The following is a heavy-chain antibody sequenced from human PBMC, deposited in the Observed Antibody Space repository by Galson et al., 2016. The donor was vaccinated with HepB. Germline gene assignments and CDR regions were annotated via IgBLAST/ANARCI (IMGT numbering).Heavy chain of an antibody. J-gene: IGHJ5*02. Sequence: SLRLSCAASGFMFRSYWMSWVRQAPGKGLEWVANIKQDGSEKHYADSVKGRFTISRDNAKNSLDLQMNSLRVDDTAVYHCAGDGPLSSPTSGWFDPLGQGILVTVSS. D-gene: IGHD5/OR15-5a*01. V-gene: IGHV3-7*01. CDR1: GFMFRSYW. CDR2: IKQDGSEK. CDR3: AGDGPLSSPTSGWFDP.